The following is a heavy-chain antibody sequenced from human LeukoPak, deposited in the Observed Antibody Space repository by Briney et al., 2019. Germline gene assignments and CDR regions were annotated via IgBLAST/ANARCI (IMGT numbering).Heavy chain of an antibody. Sequence: GGSLRLSCAASGFTDSSNYVSWVRQAPGKGLECVLVIYSGGSTYYADSVKGRFTISRDNSKNTLYLQMNSLRAEDTAVYYCARVGVAVAGTVGYFDYWGQGTLVTVSS. D-gene: IGHD6-19*01. CDR1: GFTDSSNY. J-gene: IGHJ4*02. CDR2: IYSGGST. CDR3: ARVGVAVAGTVGYFDY. V-gene: IGHV3-66*01.